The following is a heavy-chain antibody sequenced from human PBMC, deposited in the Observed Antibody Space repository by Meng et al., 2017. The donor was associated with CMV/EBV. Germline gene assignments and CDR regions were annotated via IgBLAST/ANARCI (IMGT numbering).Heavy chain of an antibody. CDR1: GFTFSSYE. CDR3: ARGSNYRYFDY. J-gene: IGHJ4*02. V-gene: IGHV3-48*03. CDR2: ISSSGSTI. D-gene: IGHD4-11*01. Sequence: SCAASGFTFSSYEMNWVRQAPGKGLEWVSYISSSGSTIYYADSVKGRFTISRDNAKNSLYLQMNSLRAEDTAVYYCARGSNYRYFDYWGQGTLVTVSS.